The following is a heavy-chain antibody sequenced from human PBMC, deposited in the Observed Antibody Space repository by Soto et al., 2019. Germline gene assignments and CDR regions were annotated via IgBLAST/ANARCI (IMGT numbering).Heavy chain of an antibody. Sequence: PSETLSLTCAVYGGPFSGYYWSWIRQPPGKGLEWIGEINHSGSTNYNPSLKSRVTISVDTSKNQFSLKLSSVTAADTAVYYCARTAPPRYDYIWGSYRYPDYWGQGTLVTVSS. CDR1: GGPFSGYY. V-gene: IGHV4-34*01. J-gene: IGHJ4*02. CDR3: ARTAPPRYDYIWGSYRYPDY. D-gene: IGHD3-16*02. CDR2: INHSGST.